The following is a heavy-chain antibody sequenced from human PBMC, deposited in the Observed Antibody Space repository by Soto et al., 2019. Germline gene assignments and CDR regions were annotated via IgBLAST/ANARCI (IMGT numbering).Heavy chain of an antibody. CDR1: GFVFSSSW. D-gene: IGHD3-3*01. V-gene: IGHV3-7*03. CDR3: ARESLLKSIPIYGYFYYAMDV. Sequence: PGGSLRLSCAGSGFVFSSSWMTWVRQAPGKGLEWVANIKPDGSAVYYADSVKGRFTISRDNARNSLYLQMSSLRAEDTAVYYCARESLLKSIPIYGYFYYAMDVWGQGTTVTVSS. CDR2: IKPDGSAV. J-gene: IGHJ6*02.